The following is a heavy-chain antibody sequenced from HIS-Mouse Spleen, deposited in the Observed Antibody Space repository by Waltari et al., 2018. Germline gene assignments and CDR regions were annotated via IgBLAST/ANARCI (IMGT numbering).Heavy chain of an antibody. D-gene: IGHD6-13*01. CDR1: GGSISRSSSY. J-gene: IGHJ2*01. Sequence: QLQLQESGPGLVKPSETLSLTCTVSGGSISRSSSYWVWIRQPPGKGLEWIGSIYYSGSTYYNPSLKSRVTISVDTSKNQFSLKLSSVTAADTAVYYCAREIPYSSSWYDWYFDLWGRGTLVTVSS. V-gene: IGHV4-39*07. CDR2: IYYSGST. CDR3: AREIPYSSSWYDWYFDL.